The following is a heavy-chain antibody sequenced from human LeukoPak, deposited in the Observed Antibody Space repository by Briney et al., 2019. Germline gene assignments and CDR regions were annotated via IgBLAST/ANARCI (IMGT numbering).Heavy chain of an antibody. CDR2: ISSASNTI. CDR1: GFTFSSYS. V-gene: IGHV3-48*01. Sequence: QPGESLRLSCAASGFTFSSYSMNWVRQAPGKGLEWASYISSASNTIYYADSVKGRFTISRDNAKNSLYLQMNSLRAEDTAMYYCAIDGWFGDDNWFDPWGQGTLVTVSS. D-gene: IGHD3-10*01. CDR3: AIDGWFGDDNWFDP. J-gene: IGHJ5*02.